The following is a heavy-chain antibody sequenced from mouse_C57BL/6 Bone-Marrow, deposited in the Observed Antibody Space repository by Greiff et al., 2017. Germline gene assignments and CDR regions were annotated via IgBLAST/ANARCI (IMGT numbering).Heavy chain of an antibody. CDR1: GYTFTDYY. D-gene: IGHD2-4*01. CDR2: IYPGSGNT. Sequence: QVQLQQSGAELVRPGASVKLSCKASGYTFTDYYINWVKQRPGQGLEWIARIYPGSGNTYYNEKFKGKATLTVEKSSSTAYMQLSSLTSEDSAVYVFAREGYYYDDYLGQGTTLTVSS. CDR3: AREGYYYDDY. J-gene: IGHJ2*01. V-gene: IGHV1-76*01.